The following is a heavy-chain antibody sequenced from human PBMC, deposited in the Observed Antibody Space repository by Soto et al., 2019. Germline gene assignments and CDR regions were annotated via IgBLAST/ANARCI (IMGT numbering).Heavy chain of an antibody. Sequence: ASVKVSCKASGYTFTSYCISWVRQAPGQGLEWMGWISAYNGNTNYAQKLQGRVTMTTDTSTSTAYMELRSLRSDDTAVYYCARGLVRIYYYDSSGYSQDYWGQGTLVNVSS. CDR2: ISAYNGNT. J-gene: IGHJ4*02. D-gene: IGHD3-22*01. CDR3: ARGLVRIYYYDSSGYSQDY. CDR1: GYTFTSYC. V-gene: IGHV1-18*04.